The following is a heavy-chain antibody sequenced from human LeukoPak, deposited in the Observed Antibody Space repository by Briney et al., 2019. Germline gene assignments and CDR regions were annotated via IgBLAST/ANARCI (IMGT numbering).Heavy chain of an antibody. Sequence: GGSLRLSCAASGFTVSSNYMSWVRQAPGKGLEWVSVIYSGGSTYYADSVKGRFTISRDNSKNTLYLQMNSLRAEDTAVYYCARGSPPTVPKAPDYYYYYMDVWGKGTTVTVSS. V-gene: IGHV3-66*02. CDR3: ARGSPPTVPKAPDYYYYYMDV. CDR1: GFTVSSNY. CDR2: IYSGGST. D-gene: IGHD4-11*01. J-gene: IGHJ6*03.